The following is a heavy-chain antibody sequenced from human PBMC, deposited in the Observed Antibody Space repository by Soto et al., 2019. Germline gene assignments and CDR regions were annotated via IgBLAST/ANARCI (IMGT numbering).Heavy chain of an antibody. CDR3: ARAWWGGGYLWLDP. CDR1: GYSFTSYY. Sequence: VQLVQSGAEVKKPGASVNISCKASGYSFTSYYLHWVRQAPGQRPEWMAIINPSGGTTTYAQKFQGRLVVTRDTSTRTVYMALSSLTSEDTGVYFCARAWWGGGYLWLDPWGQGTLVTVSS. D-gene: IGHD3-22*01. V-gene: IGHV1-46*01. J-gene: IGHJ5*02. CDR2: INPSGGTT.